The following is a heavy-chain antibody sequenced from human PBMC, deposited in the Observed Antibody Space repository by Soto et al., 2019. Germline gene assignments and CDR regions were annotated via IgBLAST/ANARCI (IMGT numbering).Heavy chain of an antibody. Sequence: SETLSLTCTVSGGSLSSYYWSWIRRPPGMGLEWIASISYSGTTNYNSSLKSRVTISIDTSKNQFSLKFNSVTAADTAVYYCAREGYNFGPFDYWGQGAPVTVSS. CDR2: ISYSGTT. D-gene: IGHD5-18*01. J-gene: IGHJ4*02. CDR3: AREGYNFGPFDY. CDR1: GGSLSSYY. V-gene: IGHV4-59*01.